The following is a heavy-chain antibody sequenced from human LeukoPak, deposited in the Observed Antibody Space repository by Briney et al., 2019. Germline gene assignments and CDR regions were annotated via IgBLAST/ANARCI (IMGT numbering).Heavy chain of an antibody. V-gene: IGHV3-23*01. CDR3: AKLMEDYYDSSGYYYGAAGAFDI. D-gene: IGHD3-22*01. Sequence: GGSLRLSCAASGFTFSSYAMSWVRQAPGKGLEWVSAISGSGSSTYYADSVEGRFTISRDNSKNTLYLQMNSLRAEDTAVYYCAKLMEDYYDSSGYYYGAAGAFDIWGQGTMVTVSS. CDR2: ISGSGSST. J-gene: IGHJ3*02. CDR1: GFTFSSYA.